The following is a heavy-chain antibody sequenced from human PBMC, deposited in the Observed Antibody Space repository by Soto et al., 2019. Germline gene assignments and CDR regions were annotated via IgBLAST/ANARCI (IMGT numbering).Heavy chain of an antibody. CDR1: GYILTELS. CDR2: FDPEGGET. CDR3: ATLLVQYFYYGMDV. Sequence: ASVKVSCKVSGYILTELSMHWVRQAPGKGLEWMGGFDPEGGETIYAQKFQGRVTMTEDTSTDTAYMELSSLRSEDTAVYYCATLLVQYFYYGMDVWGQGTTVTVSS. V-gene: IGHV1-24*01. J-gene: IGHJ6*02.